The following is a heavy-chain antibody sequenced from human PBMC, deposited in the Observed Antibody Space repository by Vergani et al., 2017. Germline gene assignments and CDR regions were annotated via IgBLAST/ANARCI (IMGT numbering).Heavy chain of an antibody. D-gene: IGHD1-26*01. J-gene: IGHJ5*02. CDR3: ARANSGSYSWFDP. V-gene: IGHV1-46*01. CDR2: INPSGGST. CDR1: GYTFTSYY. Sequence: QVQLVQSGAEVKKPGASVKVSCKASGYTFTSYYMHWVRPAPGQGLEWMGRINPSGGSTSYAQKFQGRVTMTRDTSTSTVYMELSSLISEDTAVYYCARANSGSYSWFDPWGQGTLVTVSS.